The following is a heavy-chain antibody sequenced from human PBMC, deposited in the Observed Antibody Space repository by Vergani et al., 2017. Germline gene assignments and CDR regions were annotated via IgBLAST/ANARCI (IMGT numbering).Heavy chain of an antibody. V-gene: IGHV1-2*02. Sequence: QVQLVQSGAEVRKPGASVKVSCKESGYTFTGDYMQGGRQAPGQGLEWMGWINPNSGGTNYEQKFQGRVTMTRDTSISTAYMELSRLRSDDTAVYYCARDQRSTYYYDSSGYYTYWGQGTLVTVSS. CDR2: INPNSGGT. J-gene: IGHJ4*02. CDR3: ARDQRSTYYYDSSGYYTY. CDR1: GYTFTGDY. D-gene: IGHD3-22*01.